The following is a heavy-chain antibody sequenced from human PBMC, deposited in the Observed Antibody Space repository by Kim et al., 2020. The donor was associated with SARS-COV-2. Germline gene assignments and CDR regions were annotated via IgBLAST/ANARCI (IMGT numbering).Heavy chain of an antibody. V-gene: IGHV3-23*01. D-gene: IGHD6-6*01. J-gene: IGHJ4*02. Sequence: GGSLRLSCAASGFTFSSYAMSWVRQAPGKGLEWVSAISGSGGSTYYADSVKGRFTISRDNSKNTLYLQMNSLRAEDTAVYYCATSYSSSRVTSGFDYWGQGTLVTVSS. CDR3: ATSYSSSRVTSGFDY. CDR2: ISGSGGST. CDR1: GFTFSSYA.